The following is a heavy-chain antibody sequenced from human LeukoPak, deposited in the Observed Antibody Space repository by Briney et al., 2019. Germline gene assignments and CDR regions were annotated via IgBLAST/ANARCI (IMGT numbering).Heavy chain of an antibody. J-gene: IGHJ4*02. D-gene: IGHD5-24*01. V-gene: IGHV3-7*01. CDR1: GFTFSRSW. Sequence: PGGSLRLSCAATGFTFSRSWMNWVRQAPGKGLEWVANINPDGTEKRFVDSVRGRFTMSRDNAQNLLYLQMNSLRVEDTATFFCAAWTDRGYNYWGQGTVVTVSS. CDR3: AAWTDRGYNY. CDR2: INPDGTEK.